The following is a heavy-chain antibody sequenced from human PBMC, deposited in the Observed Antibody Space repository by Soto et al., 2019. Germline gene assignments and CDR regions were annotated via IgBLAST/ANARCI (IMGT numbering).Heavy chain of an antibody. D-gene: IGHD4-17*01. V-gene: IGHV3-23*01. CDR1: EFSFSRYA. CDR3: VKQMTTWTDSFFDF. Sequence: GGSLRLSCVASEFSFSRYAMTWVRQAAGKGLQWVAGLGPDGRNTFYGESVRGRFTISRDNSRNTLYLQMSSLRAEDTAVYFCVKQMTTWTDSFFDFWGQGIQVTVSS. CDR2: LGPDGRNT. J-gene: IGHJ4*02.